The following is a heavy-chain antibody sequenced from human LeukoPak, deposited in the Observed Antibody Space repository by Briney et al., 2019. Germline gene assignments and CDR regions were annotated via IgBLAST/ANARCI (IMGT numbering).Heavy chain of an antibody. D-gene: IGHD6-13*01. J-gene: IGHJ2*01. V-gene: IGHV3-13*01. Sequence: GGSLRLSCAASGFTFSSYDIHWVRQATGKGLEWGSGIGTAGEIYYPGSVKGRFTISRENAKNSLYLQMNSLRAGDTAVYYCARAAYSSTWYSRYFDPWGRGTLVTVSS. CDR2: IGTAGEI. CDR3: ARAAYSSTWYSRYFDP. CDR1: GFTFSSYD.